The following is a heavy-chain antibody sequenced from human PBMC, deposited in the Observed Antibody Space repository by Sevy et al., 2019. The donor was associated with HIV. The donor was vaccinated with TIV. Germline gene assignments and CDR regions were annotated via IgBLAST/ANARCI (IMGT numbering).Heavy chain of an antibody. J-gene: IGHJ4*02. CDR2: ISGDGRAT. CDR3: AKRVIGTSPYFDY. CDR1: GFTFSIYA. D-gene: IGHD1-26*01. Sequence: GGSLRLSCAASGFTFSIYAMSWVRQAPGKGPEWVSAISGDGRATYYADSVKGRFTISRDNSKNTLYLQMNGLRADDTAIYYCAKRVIGTSPYFDYWGPGTLVTVSS. V-gene: IGHV3-23*01.